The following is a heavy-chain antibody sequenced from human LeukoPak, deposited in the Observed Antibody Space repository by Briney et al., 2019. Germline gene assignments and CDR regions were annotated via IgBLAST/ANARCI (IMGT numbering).Heavy chain of an antibody. CDR3: ARHFPAVHLLGLSAFDY. CDR1: GGSISSYY. Sequence: SETLSLTCTVSGGSISSYYWSWIRQPPGKGLEWIGYIYYSGSTNYNPSLKSRVTISVDTSKNQFSLKLSSVTAADTAVYYCARHFPAVHLLGLSAFDYWGQGTRVTVSS. J-gene: IGHJ4*02. D-gene: IGHD1-7*01. V-gene: IGHV4-59*08. CDR2: IYYSGST.